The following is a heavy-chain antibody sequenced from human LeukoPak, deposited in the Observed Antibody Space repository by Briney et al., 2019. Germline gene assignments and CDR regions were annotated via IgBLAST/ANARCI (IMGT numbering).Heavy chain of an antibody. CDR1: GFTFSAYS. J-gene: IGHJ4*02. V-gene: IGHV3-7*01. CDR2: IKQDGSEK. D-gene: IGHD1-26*01. CDR3: ARDPGPRVPPGSYSDY. Sequence: GGSLRLSCAASGFTFSAYSMSWVRQAPGKGLEWVANIKQDGSEKYYVGSVKGRFTISRDNAKNSLYLQMNSLRAEVTAVYYCARDPGPRVPPGSYSDYWGQGTLVTVSS.